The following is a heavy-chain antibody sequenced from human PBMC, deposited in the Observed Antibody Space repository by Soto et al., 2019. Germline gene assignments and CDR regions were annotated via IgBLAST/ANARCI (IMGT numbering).Heavy chain of an antibody. CDR3: ARELIMLRGAGGMDV. J-gene: IGHJ6*02. V-gene: IGHV4-30-2*01. CDR1: GGSITSSGYS. Sequence: LSLTCAVSGGSITSSGYSWTWIRQPPGKGLEWIGYIYHTGTTYYNPSLKSRLTISLDRSKNHFSLKLTSVTAADTAVYFCARELIMLRGAGGMDVWGQGTKVTVYS. CDR2: IYHTGTT. D-gene: IGHD3-10*01.